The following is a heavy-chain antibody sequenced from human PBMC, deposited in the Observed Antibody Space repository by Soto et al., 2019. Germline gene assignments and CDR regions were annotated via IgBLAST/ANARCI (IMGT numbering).Heavy chain of an antibody. CDR2: ISGSGGST. D-gene: IGHD6-6*01. V-gene: IGHV3-23*01. CDR1: GFPFISYA. Sequence: GGSLRVSCAAAGFPFISYAMSWVRQAPGKGLEWVSAISGSGGSTYYADSVKGRFTISRDNSKNTLYLQMNSLRAEDTAVYYCAKDGGYSSSSTGLDYWGQGTLVTVSS. J-gene: IGHJ4*02. CDR3: AKDGGYSSSSTGLDY.